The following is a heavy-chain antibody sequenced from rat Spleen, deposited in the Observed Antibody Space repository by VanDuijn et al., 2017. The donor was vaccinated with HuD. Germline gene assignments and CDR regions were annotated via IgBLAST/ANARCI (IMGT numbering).Heavy chain of an antibody. CDR1: GFSLTSYN. V-gene: IGHV2-41*01. D-gene: IGHD1-12*03. Sequence: QVQLKESGPGLVQPSQTLSLTCTVAGFSLTSYNVHWVRQPPGKGLEWMGVIWSNGDTQYNSVIKSRLNISRDTSKDQVFLKMNSLQTEDTAIYFCTRDEDTMMVTPNWFAYWGQGTLVTVSS. CDR2: IWSNGDT. J-gene: IGHJ3*01. CDR3: TRDEDTMMVTPNWFAY.